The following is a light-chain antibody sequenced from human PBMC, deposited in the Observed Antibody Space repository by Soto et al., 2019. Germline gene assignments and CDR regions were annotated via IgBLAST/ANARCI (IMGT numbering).Light chain of an antibody. CDR3: SSYSISTAYL. V-gene: IGLV2-14*01. CDR1: SSDVGGYDY. CDR2: EVN. Sequence: QSVLTQPASVSGSPGQSITISCTGTSSDVGGYDYVSWYQLHPGKAPKLMVFEVNNRPSGVSYRFSGSKSGNTASLTISGLQAEDEADYFCSSYSISTAYLFGTGTKVTV. J-gene: IGLJ1*01.